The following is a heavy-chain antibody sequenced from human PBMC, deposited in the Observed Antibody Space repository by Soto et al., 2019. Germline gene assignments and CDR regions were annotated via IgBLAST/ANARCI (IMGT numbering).Heavy chain of an antibody. CDR1: GYTFTSYG. J-gene: IGHJ4*02. V-gene: IGHV1-18*01. D-gene: IGHD2-2*01. CDR2: ISAYNGNT. Sequence: ASVKVSCKASGYTFTSYGISWVRQAPGQGLEWMGWISAYNGNTNYAQKLQGRVTMTTDTSTSTAYMELRSLRSDDTAVYYCARGAGYCSSTSCRDLDYWGQGTLVTVSS. CDR3: ARGAGYCSSTSCRDLDY.